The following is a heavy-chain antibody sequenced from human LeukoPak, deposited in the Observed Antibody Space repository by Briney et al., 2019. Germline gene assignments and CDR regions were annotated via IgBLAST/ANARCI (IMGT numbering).Heavy chain of an antibody. CDR2: FTHGGGT. Sequence: PSEILFLTWAVGGRSSSCYYGCWIRQPPGGGVGLVGDFTHGGGTNYNPSLKSRVTISVDTSKNQFSLKLSSVTAADTAVYYCARRRRRYSSLGDAFDIWGQRTMVPVSS. CDR3: ARRRRRYSSLGDAFDI. J-gene: IGHJ3*02. V-gene: IGHV4-34*01. CDR1: GRSSSCYY. D-gene: IGHD5-18*01.